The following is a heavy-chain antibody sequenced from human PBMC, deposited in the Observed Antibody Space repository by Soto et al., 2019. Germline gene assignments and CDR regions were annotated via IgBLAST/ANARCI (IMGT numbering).Heavy chain of an antibody. J-gene: IGHJ4*02. CDR3: ARVVAGPSFFDY. CDR1: GGSISSTTYY. Sequence: SETLSLTCTVSGGSISSTTYYWGWIRQPPGEGLEWIGSMYYSGSTFYNPALQSRVTISVDTPKNQFSLRLSSVTAADTAVYFCARVVAGPSFFDYWGQGTLVTVSS. D-gene: IGHD6-19*01. V-gene: IGHV4-39*01. CDR2: MYYSGST.